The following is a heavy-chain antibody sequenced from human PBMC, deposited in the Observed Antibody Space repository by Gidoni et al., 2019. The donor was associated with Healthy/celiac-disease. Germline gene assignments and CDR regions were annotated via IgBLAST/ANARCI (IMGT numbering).Heavy chain of an antibody. CDR1: GFSLSTSGVG. D-gene: IGHD5-18*01. V-gene: IGHV2-5*02. CDR3: AHRDTAMTGYGMDV. Sequence: QITLKESGPTLVKPTQTLTLTCTSSGFSLSTSGVGVGWIRQPPGKALEWLALIYWDDDKRYSPSLKSRLTITKDTSKNQVVLTMTNMDPVDTATYYCAHRDTAMTGYGMDVWGQGTTVTVSS. CDR2: IYWDDDK. J-gene: IGHJ6*02.